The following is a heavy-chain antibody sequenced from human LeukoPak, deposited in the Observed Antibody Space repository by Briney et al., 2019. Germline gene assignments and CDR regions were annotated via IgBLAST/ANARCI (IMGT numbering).Heavy chain of an antibody. J-gene: IGHJ4*02. CDR3: AKRNDFGSHHVMPADN. CDR1: GFTFSSYA. V-gene: IGHV3-23*01. CDR2: IRGSGTDT. Sequence: PGGSLRLSCAASGFTFSSYAMSWVRQAPGKGLEWVSVIRGSGTDTYYADSVKGRFTISRDNSKNTLYLQMDSLRVEGTAVYYCAKRNDFGSHHVMPADNWGQGTLVTVSS. D-gene: IGHD3/OR15-3a*01.